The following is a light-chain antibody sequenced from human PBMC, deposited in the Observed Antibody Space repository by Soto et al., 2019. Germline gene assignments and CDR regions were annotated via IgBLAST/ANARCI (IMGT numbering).Light chain of an antibody. V-gene: IGLV1-44*01. Sequence: QSVLTQPPSASGTPGQRVPISCSGSSSNIGSNTVNWYQQLPGTAPKLLIYNNNHRPSGVPDRFSGSKSGTSASLAISGLQSEDEADYYCAAWDDSLNGLVFGTGTKLTVL. CDR3: AAWDDSLNGLV. J-gene: IGLJ1*01. CDR2: NNN. CDR1: SSNIGSNT.